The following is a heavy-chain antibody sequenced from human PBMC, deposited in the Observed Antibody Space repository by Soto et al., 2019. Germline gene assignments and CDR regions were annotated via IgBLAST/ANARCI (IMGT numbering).Heavy chain of an antibody. CDR3: ARGRRGYSDGTLRPLGY. CDR2: MNPNSGNT. D-gene: IGHD5-18*01. Sequence: GSSVKVSWKASGYTFTSYDINWVRQATGQGLEWMGWMNPNSGNTGYAQKFQGRVTMTRNTSISTAYMELSSLRSEDTAVYYCARGRRGYSDGTLRPLGYWGQGTLVPVSS. J-gene: IGHJ4*02. CDR1: GYTFTSYD. V-gene: IGHV1-8*01.